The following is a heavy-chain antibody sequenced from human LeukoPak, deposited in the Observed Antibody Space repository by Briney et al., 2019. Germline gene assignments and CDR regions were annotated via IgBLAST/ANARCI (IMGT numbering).Heavy chain of an antibody. J-gene: IGHJ4*02. CDR3: ARSGIRVVGATNFDY. Sequence: ASVKVSRKASGYTFTGYYMHWVRQAPGQGLEWMGRINPNSGGTNYAQKFQGRVTMTRDTSISTAYMELSRLRSDDTAVYYCARSGIRVVGATNFDYWGQGTLVTVSS. D-gene: IGHD1-26*01. CDR2: INPNSGGT. V-gene: IGHV1-2*06. CDR1: GYTFTGYY.